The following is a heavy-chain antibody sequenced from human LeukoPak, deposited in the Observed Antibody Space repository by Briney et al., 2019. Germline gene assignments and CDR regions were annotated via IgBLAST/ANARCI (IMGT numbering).Heavy chain of an antibody. CDR3: TTEGGWSFYFVY. CDR2: FKSKTDGGTT. Sequence: GSLRLSCAASGFTFSNAWMSWVRQAPGKGLEWVGRFKSKTDGGTTDYAAPVKGRFTISRDDSKNTLYLQMNSLKTEDTAVYYCTTEGGWSFYFVYWGQGTLVTVSS. CDR1: GFTFSNAW. V-gene: IGHV3-15*01. D-gene: IGHD2-15*01. J-gene: IGHJ4*02.